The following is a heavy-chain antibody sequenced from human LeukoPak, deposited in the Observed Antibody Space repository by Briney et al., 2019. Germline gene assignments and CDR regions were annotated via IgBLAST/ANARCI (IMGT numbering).Heavy chain of an antibody. D-gene: IGHD3-22*01. V-gene: IGHV3-33*01. CDR3: ARARNNYDSSGYSALDY. Sequence: GGSVRPSCAASSGLMFSSHGMHSVRQAPGKGLEWVAVIWYDGSNEYYADSVKGRFTISRDNSKNTLYLQMNSLRAEDTAVYYCARARNNYDSSGYSALDYWGQGTLVTVSS. CDR2: IWYDGSNE. J-gene: IGHJ4*02. CDR1: GLMFSSHG.